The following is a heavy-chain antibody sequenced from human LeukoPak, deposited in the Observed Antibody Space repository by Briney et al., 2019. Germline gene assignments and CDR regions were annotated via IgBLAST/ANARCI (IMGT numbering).Heavy chain of an antibody. Sequence: GGSLRLSCEASGFTFSTYPMHWVRQAPDKGLEWVAMISHHGSNEYYADSVKGRFTISRDNSKNTLYLQMNNPRVEDTAIYYCARVHDTTGYFHYFDSWGQGTLVTVSS. V-gene: IGHV3-30*14. CDR3: ARVHDTTGYFHYFDS. CDR1: GFTFSTYP. CDR2: ISHHGSNE. D-gene: IGHD3-9*01. J-gene: IGHJ4*02.